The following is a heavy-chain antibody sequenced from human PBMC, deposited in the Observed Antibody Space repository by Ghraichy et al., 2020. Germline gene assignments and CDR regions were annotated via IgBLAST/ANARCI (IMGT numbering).Heavy chain of an antibody. V-gene: IGHV4-59*01. J-gene: IGHJ4*02. Sequence: SETLSLTCTVSGGSISSYYWSWIRQPPGKGLEWIGYIYYSGSTNYNPSLKSRVTISVDTSKNQFSLKLSSVTAADTAVYYCARALSPSQWELLGEFDYWGQGTLVTVSS. CDR1: GGSISSYY. CDR2: IYYSGST. D-gene: IGHD1-26*01. CDR3: ARALSPSQWELLGEFDY.